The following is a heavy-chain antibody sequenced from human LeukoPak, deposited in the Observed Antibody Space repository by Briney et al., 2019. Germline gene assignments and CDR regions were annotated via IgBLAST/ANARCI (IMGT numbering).Heavy chain of an antibody. CDR3: ARDGGYSYGSVSQLGEFDY. V-gene: IGHV1-18*01. CDR1: GYTFSSYA. Sequence: GASVKVSCKASGYTFSSYAMNWVRQAPGQGLEWMGWISAYNGNTNYAQKLQGRVTMTTDTSTSTAYMELRSLRSDDTAVYYCARDGGYSYGSVSQLGEFDYWGQGTLVTVSS. CDR2: ISAYNGNT. D-gene: IGHD5-18*01. J-gene: IGHJ4*02.